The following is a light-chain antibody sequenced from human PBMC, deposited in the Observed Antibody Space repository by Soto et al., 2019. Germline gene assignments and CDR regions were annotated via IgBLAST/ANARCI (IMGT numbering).Light chain of an antibody. CDR3: QQTYSIPLT. CDR1: QSIGNY. V-gene: IGKV1-39*01. CDR2: AVS. Sequence: DIQMTQSPSSLSASVGDRVTITCRASQSIGNYLNWYQQKPGKAPKLLIYAVSNLQSGVPSRFRGGGSGTDFTLTISSLQPEDFATFFCQQTYSIPLTFGQGTRLEIK. J-gene: IGKJ5*01.